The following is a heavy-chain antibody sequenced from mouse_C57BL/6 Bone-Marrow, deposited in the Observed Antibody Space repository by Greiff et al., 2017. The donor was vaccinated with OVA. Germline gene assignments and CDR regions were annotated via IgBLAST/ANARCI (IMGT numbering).Heavy chain of an antibody. Sequence: QVQLQQSGAELVMPGASVKLSCKASGYTFTSYWMHWVKQRPGQGLEWIGEIDPSDRYTNYNQKFKGKSTLTVDKSSSTAYMQLSSLTSEDSAVYYCARGVVYYYGSSPSWFAYWGQGTLVTVSA. J-gene: IGHJ3*01. CDR3: ARGVVYYYGSSPSWFAY. D-gene: IGHD1-1*01. CDR2: IDPSDRYT. CDR1: GYTFTSYW. V-gene: IGHV1-69*01.